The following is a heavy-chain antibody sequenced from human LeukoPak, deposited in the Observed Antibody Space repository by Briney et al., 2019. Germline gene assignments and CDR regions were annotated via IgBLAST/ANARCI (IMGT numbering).Heavy chain of an antibody. Sequence: PGGSLRPSCAASGFTFSSYAMHWVRQAPGKGLERVAVISYDGSNKYYADSVKGRFTCSRDNSKNTLYLQMNSLRADDTAVYYCARPNYYDSSGFYYYFYGMDVWGQGTTVTVSS. J-gene: IGHJ6*02. D-gene: IGHD3-22*01. CDR2: ISYDGSNK. V-gene: IGHV3-30-3*01. CDR1: GFTFSSYA. CDR3: ARPNYYDSSGFYYYFYGMDV.